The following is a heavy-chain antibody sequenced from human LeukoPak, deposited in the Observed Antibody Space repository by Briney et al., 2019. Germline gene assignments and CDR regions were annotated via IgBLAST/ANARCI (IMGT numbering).Heavy chain of an antibody. Sequence: GGSLRLSCAASGFTFSSYSVNWVRQAPGKGLEWDSSISSSSSYIYYADSVKGRFTISRDNAKNSLYPQMNSLRAEDTAVYYCARGSGSGRPRGWFDPWGQGTLVTVSS. CDR1: GFTFSSYS. V-gene: IGHV3-21*01. D-gene: IGHD3-10*01. CDR3: ARGSGSGRPRGWFDP. CDR2: ISSSSSYI. J-gene: IGHJ5*02.